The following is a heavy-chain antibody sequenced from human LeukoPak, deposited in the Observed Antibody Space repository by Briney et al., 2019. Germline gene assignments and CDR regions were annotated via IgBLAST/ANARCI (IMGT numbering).Heavy chain of an antibody. CDR1: GFTFSDYY. CDR2: ISGSASSI. V-gene: IGHV3-11*04. J-gene: IGHJ4*02. CDR3: GVGRYFDWLPSPFDY. D-gene: IGHD3-9*01. Sequence: GGSLRLPCAASGFTFSDYYMSWIRQAPGKGLEWLSYISGSASSIYYADSVKGRFTISRDNAKNSLYLQMNSLRAEDTAVYYCGVGRYFDWLPSPFDYWGQGTLVTVSS.